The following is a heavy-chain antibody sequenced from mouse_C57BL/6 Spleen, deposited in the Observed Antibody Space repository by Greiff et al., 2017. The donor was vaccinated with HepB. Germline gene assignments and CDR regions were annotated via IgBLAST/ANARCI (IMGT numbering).Heavy chain of an antibody. V-gene: IGHV1-54*01. Sequence: LVESGAELVRPGTSVKVSCKASGYAFTNYLIEWVKQRPGQGLEWIGVINPGSGGTNYNEKFKGKATLTADKSSSTAYMQLSSLTSEDSAVYFCARFYDGYFFDYWGQGTTLTVSS. CDR2: INPGSGGT. J-gene: IGHJ2*01. CDR1: GYAFTNYL. D-gene: IGHD2-3*01. CDR3: ARFYDGYFFDY.